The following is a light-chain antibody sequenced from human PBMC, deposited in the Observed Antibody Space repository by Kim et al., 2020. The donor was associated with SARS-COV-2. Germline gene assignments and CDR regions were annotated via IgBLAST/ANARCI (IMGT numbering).Light chain of an antibody. J-gene: IGKJ1*01. Sequence: ASVGDRITITCRASQGISNYLAWYQQKPGKVPKLLIYAASTLQSGVPSRFSGSGSGTDFTLIISSLQPEDVATYYCQKYNSAPQTFGQGTKVDIK. V-gene: IGKV1-27*01. CDR2: AAS. CDR1: QGISNY. CDR3: QKYNSAPQT.